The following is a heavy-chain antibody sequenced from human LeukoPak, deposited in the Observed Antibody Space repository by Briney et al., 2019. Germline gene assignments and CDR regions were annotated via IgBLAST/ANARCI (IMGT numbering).Heavy chain of an antibody. CDR2: IFPGDSDT. D-gene: IGHD6-19*01. Sequence: GESLKISCKGSGYSFTTYWIGWVRQMPGRGLEWMGLIFPGDSDTRYSPSFQGQVTISVDKSISTAYLQWSSLKASDTAMYYCARRGLDIAVSANVFDYWGQGALVTVSS. V-gene: IGHV5-51*01. J-gene: IGHJ4*02. CDR1: GYSFTTYW. CDR3: ARRGLDIAVSANVFDY.